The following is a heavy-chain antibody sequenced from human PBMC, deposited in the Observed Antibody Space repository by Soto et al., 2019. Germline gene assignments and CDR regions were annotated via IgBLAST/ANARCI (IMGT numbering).Heavy chain of an antibody. J-gene: IGHJ6*03. Sequence: SETLSLTCAVYGGSFSGYYWSWIRQPPGKGLEWIGEINHSGSTNYNPSLKSRVTISVDTSKNQFSLKLSSVTAADTAVYYCARVVWAIGDRTYYYYYYMDVWGKGTTVTVSS. V-gene: IGHV4-34*01. CDR2: INHSGST. D-gene: IGHD4-17*01. CDR1: GGSFSGYY. CDR3: ARVVWAIGDRTYYYYYYMDV.